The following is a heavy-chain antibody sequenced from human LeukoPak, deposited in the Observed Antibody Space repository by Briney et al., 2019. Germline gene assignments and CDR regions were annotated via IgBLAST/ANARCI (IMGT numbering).Heavy chain of an antibody. CDR3: ARGGVYSTPAVDY. D-gene: IGHD6-13*01. Sequence: GGSLRLSCAASGFTFSSYWMHWVRQAPGKGLVWVSRINSDGSSTTYADSVKGRFTISRDNAKNTLYLQMNSLRAEDTAVYYCARGGVYSTPAVDYWGQGTLVTVSS. J-gene: IGHJ4*02. CDR2: INSDGSST. V-gene: IGHV3-74*01. CDR1: GFTFSSYW.